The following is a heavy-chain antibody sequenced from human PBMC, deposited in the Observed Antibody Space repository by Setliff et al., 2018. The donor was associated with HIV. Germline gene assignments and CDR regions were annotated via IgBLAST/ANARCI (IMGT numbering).Heavy chain of an antibody. CDR1: GGSFSGWY. CDR2: IEYGGST. CDR3: ARGPARRYRFSTVYGL. J-gene: IGHJ3*01. D-gene: IGHD2-2*01. Sequence: SETLSLTCAVYGGSFSGWYWAWIRLIPGKGLEWIGEIEYGGSTTYNPSLESRVTISVDTSKTQFSLKLSDVTVADTGIYYCARGPARRYRFSTVYGLWGPGTRVTVSS. V-gene: IGHV4-34*01.